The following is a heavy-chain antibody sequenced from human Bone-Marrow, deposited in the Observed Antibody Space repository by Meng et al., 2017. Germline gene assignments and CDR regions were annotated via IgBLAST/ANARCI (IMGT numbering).Heavy chain of an antibody. CDR1: GGSFSDYY. D-gene: IGHD4-17*01. Sequence: QVQFQQWGAGLLKPSETLSLPCAVFGGSFSDYYWSWIRHPPEKGLEWIGEINHSGTTHYNPSLKSRVTISIDTSKNQFSLKLNSVTAADTAVYYCARGHAYGDYVASGYWGQGTLVTVSS. V-gene: IGHV4-34*01. CDR3: ARGHAYGDYVASGY. J-gene: IGHJ4*02. CDR2: INHSGTT.